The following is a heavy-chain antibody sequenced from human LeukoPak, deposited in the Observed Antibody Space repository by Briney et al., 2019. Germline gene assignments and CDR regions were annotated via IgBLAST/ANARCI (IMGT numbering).Heavy chain of an antibody. CDR1: GGTFSSYA. CDR3: ARPRCMGTSCSSTYYYYYGMDV. Sequence: ASVKVSCKASGGTFSSYAISWVRQAPGQGLEWMGGIIPIFGTANYAQKFQGRVTITADESTSTAYMELSSLRSEDTAVYYCARPRCMGTSCSSTYYYYYGMDVWGQGTTVTVSS. CDR2: IIPIFGTA. J-gene: IGHJ6*02. V-gene: IGHV1-69*13. D-gene: IGHD2-2*01.